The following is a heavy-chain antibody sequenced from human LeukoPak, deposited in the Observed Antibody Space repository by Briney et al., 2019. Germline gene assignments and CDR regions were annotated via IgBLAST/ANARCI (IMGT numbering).Heavy chain of an antibody. CDR1: GGSISGHY. J-gene: IGHJ4*02. Sequence: SETLSLTCIVSGGSISGHYWSWIRQHPGMGLEWIGYIYNSDSGSTNYNPSLKSRVTISVDTSKNQFSLKLSSVTAADTAVYYCARGPRYDYVWGSYRAWGDYWGQGTLVTVSS. V-gene: IGHV4-59*11. CDR2: IYNSDSGST. D-gene: IGHD3-16*02. CDR3: ARGPRYDYVWGSYRAWGDY.